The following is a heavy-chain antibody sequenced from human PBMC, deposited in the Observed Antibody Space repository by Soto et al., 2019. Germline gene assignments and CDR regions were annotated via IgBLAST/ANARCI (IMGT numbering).Heavy chain of an antibody. CDR2: ISSSSYI. D-gene: IGHD3-10*01. CDR3: ARDRRVRGVIFGDFDY. V-gene: IGHV3-21*01. J-gene: IGHJ4*02. CDR1: GFTFSSYS. Sequence: GGSLRLSCAASGFTFSSYSMNWVRQAPGKGLEWVSSISSSSYIYYADSVKGRFTISRDNAKNSLYLQMNSLRAEDTAVYYCARDRRVRGVIFGDFDYWGQGTLVTVSS.